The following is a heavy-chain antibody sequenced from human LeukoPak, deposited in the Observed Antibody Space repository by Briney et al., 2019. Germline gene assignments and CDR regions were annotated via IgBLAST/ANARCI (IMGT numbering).Heavy chain of an antibody. D-gene: IGHD6-19*01. CDR1: GFTFSSFA. CDR2: ISGSGDST. V-gene: IGHV3-23*01. J-gene: IGHJ2*01. Sequence: PGGSLRLSCAASGFTFSSFAMSWVRQAPGKGLEWVSKISGSGDSTHYADSLQGRFTISRDNSKNTLYLQMNSLRAEDTAVYYCARDAVAGYYWYLDLWGRGTLVTVSS. CDR3: ARDAVAGYYWYLDL.